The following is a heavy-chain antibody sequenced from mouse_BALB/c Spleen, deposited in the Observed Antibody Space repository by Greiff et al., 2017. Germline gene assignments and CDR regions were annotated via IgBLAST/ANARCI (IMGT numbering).Heavy chain of an antibody. CDR3: ARKGTGGALYAMDY. CDR2: IWSGGST. Sequence: VQRVESGPGLVQPSQSLSITCTVSGFSLTSYGVHWVRQSPGKGLEWLGVIWSGGSTDYNAAFISRLSISKDNSKSQVFFKMNSLQANDTAIYYCARKGTGGALYAMDYWGQGTSVTVSS. J-gene: IGHJ4*01. V-gene: IGHV2-2*02. D-gene: IGHD4-1*01. CDR1: GFSLTSYG.